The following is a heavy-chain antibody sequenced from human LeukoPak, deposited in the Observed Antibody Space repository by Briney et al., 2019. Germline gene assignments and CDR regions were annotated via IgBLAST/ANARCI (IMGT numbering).Heavy chain of an antibody. Sequence: SETLSLTCTVSGYSISSGYYWGWVRQPPGKGLQWIGSIFRSWTTYYSPTLRRRLSMSLDTSKNQYSLKLTSVTATDTAVYYCVRGRGGLGIYQFEFWGQGALVIVPS. D-gene: IGHD3/OR15-3a*01. CDR2: IFRSWTT. CDR1: GYSISSGYY. V-gene: IGHV4-38-2*02. CDR3: VRGRGGLGIYQFEF. J-gene: IGHJ4*02.